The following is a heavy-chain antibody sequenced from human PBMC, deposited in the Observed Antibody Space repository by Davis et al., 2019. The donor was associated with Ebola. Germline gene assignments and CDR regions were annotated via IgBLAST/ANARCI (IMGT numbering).Heavy chain of an antibody. CDR3: ARADYGDYDGGSDY. Sequence: MPSETLSLTCTVSGGSISSGGYYWSWIRQHPRKGLEWIGYIYYSGSTNYNPSLKSRVTISVDTSKNQFSLKLSSVTAADTAVYYCARADYGDYDGGSDYWGQGTLVTVSS. CDR1: GGSISSGGYY. V-gene: IGHV4-31*03. D-gene: IGHD4-17*01. J-gene: IGHJ4*02. CDR2: IYYSGST.